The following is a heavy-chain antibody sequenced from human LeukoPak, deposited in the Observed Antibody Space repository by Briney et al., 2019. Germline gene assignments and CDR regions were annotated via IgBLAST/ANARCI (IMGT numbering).Heavy chain of an antibody. D-gene: IGHD6-6*01. V-gene: IGHV4-30-2*01. Sequence: PSQTLSLTCTVSGGSISSGGYYWSWIRQPPGKGLEWIGYIYHSGSTYYNPSLKSRVTISVDRSKNQFSLKLSSVTAADTAVYYCARDECSSSSVLDYWGQGTLVTVSS. CDR2: IYHSGST. CDR1: GGSISSGGYY. J-gene: IGHJ4*02. CDR3: ARDECSSSSVLDY.